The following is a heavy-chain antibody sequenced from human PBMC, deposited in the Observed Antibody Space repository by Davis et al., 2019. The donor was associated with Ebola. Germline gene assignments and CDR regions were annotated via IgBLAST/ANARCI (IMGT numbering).Heavy chain of an antibody. V-gene: IGHV4-39*01. CDR3: SRHVVGRVAGGSIDP. Sequence: GSLRLSCIVSGDSISRSTYYWGWIRQPPEKGLEWIGSLLYRGRTLYNPSLESRVTISLDVSTKKFSLKLNSVTAADTAVYYCSRHVVGRVAGGSIDPWGQGTLVTVSS. J-gene: IGHJ5*02. D-gene: IGHD2-15*01. CDR2: LLYRGRT. CDR1: GDSISRSTYY.